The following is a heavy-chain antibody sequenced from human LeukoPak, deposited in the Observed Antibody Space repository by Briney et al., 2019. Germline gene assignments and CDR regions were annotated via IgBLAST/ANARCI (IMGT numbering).Heavy chain of an antibody. CDR1: AFTFTDYW. Sequence: GGSLRLSCATSAFTFTDYWMSWFRQAPGKGLEWVANIKQDGSERHYVDSVKGRFTISRDNAKNSLSLQMNSLRAEDTAVYYCARVPGRAPDYWGQGILVTVSS. CDR3: ARVPGRAPDY. V-gene: IGHV3-7*01. J-gene: IGHJ4*02. D-gene: IGHD1-26*01. CDR2: IKQDGSER.